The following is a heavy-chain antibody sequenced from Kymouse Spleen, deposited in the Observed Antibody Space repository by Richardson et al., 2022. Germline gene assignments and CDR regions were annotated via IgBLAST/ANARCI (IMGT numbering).Heavy chain of an antibody. CDR1: GGSISSSSYY. CDR2: IYYSGST. V-gene: IGHV4-39*01. J-gene: IGHJ6*02. Sequence: QLQLQESGPGLVKPSETLSLTCTVSGGSISSSSYYWGWIRQPPGKGLEWIGSIYYSGSTYYNPSLKSRVTISVDTSKNQFSLKLSSVTAADTAVYYCARITGTTWVYYGMDVWGQGTTVTVSS. CDR3: ARITGTTWVYYGMDV. D-gene: IGHD1-7*01.